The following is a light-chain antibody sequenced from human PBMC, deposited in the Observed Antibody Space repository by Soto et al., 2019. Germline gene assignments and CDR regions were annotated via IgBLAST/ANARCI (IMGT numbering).Light chain of an antibody. CDR3: LQDQAYPWT. J-gene: IGKJ1*01. CDR1: QDIRYN. Sequence: DIQMTQSPSSLSASVGARVTITCRASQDIRYNLGWYQQRPGKAPERLIYDTSTLASGVPSRFSGSGSGTDFTLTIASLQAEGVATYYCLQDQAYPWTFGPGTKVELK. CDR2: DTS. V-gene: IGKV1-17*01.